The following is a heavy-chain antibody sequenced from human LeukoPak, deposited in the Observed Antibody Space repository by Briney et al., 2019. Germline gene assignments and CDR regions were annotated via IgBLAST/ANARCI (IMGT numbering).Heavy chain of an antibody. J-gene: IGHJ3*02. CDR1: GGTFSSYA. V-gene: IGHV1-69*13. CDR2: IIPIFGTA. D-gene: IGHD2-21*01. Sequence: VASVKVSCKASGGTFSSYAISWVRQAPGQGLEWMGGIIPIFGTANHAQKFQGRVTITADESTSTAYMELSSLRSEDTAVYYCARDTTSIAYCGGDCYSDAFDIWGQGTMVTVSS. CDR3: ARDTTSIAYCGGDCYSDAFDI.